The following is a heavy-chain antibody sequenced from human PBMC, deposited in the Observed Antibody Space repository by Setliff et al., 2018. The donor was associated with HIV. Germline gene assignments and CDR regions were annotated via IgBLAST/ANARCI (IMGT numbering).Heavy chain of an antibody. CDR1: GASISDGTFY. CDR2: LYIRTGTT. CDR3: ARSQETSVAATEI. D-gene: IGHD2-15*01. J-gene: IGHJ3*02. Sequence: SETLSLTCTVSGASISDGTFYWSWIRQPAGKGLEWIGHLYIRTGTTNYSPSLKGRVTISLDMSNNQFSLSLSSVTASDTAVYFCARSQETSVAATEIWGQGTMVTV. V-gene: IGHV4-61*09.